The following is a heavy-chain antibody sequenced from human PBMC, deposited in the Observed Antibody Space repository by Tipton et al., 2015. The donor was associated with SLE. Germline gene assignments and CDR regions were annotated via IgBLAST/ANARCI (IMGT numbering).Heavy chain of an antibody. V-gene: IGHV4-4*07. D-gene: IGHD2-8*01. CDR2: IYTSGST. Sequence: TLSLTCTVSGGSISGYSWSWIRQPAGKGLEWIGRIYTSGSTNYNPSLKSRVTISVDNKNQISLRLSSVTAADTAVYYCARDKGGSYSSYYYYYMDIWGKGTTVTVSS. J-gene: IGHJ6*03. CDR3: ARDKGGSYSSYYYYYMDI. CDR1: GGSISGYS.